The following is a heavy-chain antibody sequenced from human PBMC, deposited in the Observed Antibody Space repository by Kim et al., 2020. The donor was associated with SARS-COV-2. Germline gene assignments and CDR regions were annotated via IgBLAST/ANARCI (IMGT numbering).Heavy chain of an antibody. CDR2: INPSGTSA. CDR3: WRDNSMDDLSWWFDL. V-gene: IGHV1-46*01. J-gene: IGHJ5*02. CDR1: GFPFTSHY. D-gene: IGHD1-1*01. Sequence: ASVKVSCKASGFPFTSHYAHWVRQAPGQGLEWMALINPSGTSAAHAQRFQGRVTGTRDTSTNTDYMELSSLRSDDTAVYFCWRDNSMDDLSWWFDLWGQ.